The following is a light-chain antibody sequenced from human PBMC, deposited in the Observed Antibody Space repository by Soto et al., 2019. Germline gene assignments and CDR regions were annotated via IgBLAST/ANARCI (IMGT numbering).Light chain of an antibody. CDR1: QDISNY. J-gene: IGKJ2*01. V-gene: IGKV1-33*01. CDR2: DAS. CDR3: QQYDNLPPYT. Sequence: DIQMTQSPSSLSAAVGDRVTITCQASQDISNYLNCYQQKPWKAPKLLIYDASNSETGVPSRFSGSGSGTDLTCTISSLQPEDIATYYCQQYDNLPPYTFGQGTKLEI.